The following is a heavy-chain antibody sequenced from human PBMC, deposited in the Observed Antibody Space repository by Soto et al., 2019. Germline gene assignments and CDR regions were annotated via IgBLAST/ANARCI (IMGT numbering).Heavy chain of an antibody. Sequence: PGGSLRLSCAASGFTFSPFWMHWVRQAPGKGLVWVSHINGDASTIVYADSVKGRFTVSRDNAKNTLYLQLNSLRVEDTAVYFGVRDRGFHDRFELWGQGTRVNVAS. CDR1: GFTFSPFW. CDR2: INGDASTI. J-gene: IGHJ3*01. V-gene: IGHV3-74*01. D-gene: IGHD3-22*01. CDR3: VRDRGFHDRFEL.